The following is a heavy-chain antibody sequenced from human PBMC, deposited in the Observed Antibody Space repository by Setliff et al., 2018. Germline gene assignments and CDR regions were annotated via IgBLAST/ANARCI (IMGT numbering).Heavy chain of an antibody. Sequence: SETLSLTCTVSGGSISSGSYYWTWIRQHPGKGLEWIGYIHHSGETFYNPSLRSRVIISVDTSKNQFSLKVTSLIAADTAVYYCARARDGIDFDYFDYWGRGTPVTVSS. V-gene: IGHV4-31*03. J-gene: IGHJ4*02. CDR3: ARARDGIDFDYFDY. CDR1: GGSISSGSYY. CDR2: IHHSGET.